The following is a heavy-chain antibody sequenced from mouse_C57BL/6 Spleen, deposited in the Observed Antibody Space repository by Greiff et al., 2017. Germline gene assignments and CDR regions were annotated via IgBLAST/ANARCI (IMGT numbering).Heavy chain of an antibody. V-gene: IGHV5-17*01. J-gene: IGHJ4*01. D-gene: IGHD2-2*01. CDR2: ISSGSGTI. CDR1: GFTFSDYG. CDR3: ARQGYPYYYAMDY. Sequence: EVQVVESGGGLVKPGGSLKLSCAASGFTFSDYGMHWVRQAPEKGLEWVAYISSGSGTIYYADTVKGRFTISRDNAKNTLFLQMTSLRSEDTAMYYCARQGYPYYYAMDYWGQGTSVIVSS.